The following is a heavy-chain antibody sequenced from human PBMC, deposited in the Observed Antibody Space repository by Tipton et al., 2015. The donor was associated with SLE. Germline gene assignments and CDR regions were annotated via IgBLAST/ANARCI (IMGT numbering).Heavy chain of an antibody. V-gene: IGHV4-34*01. D-gene: IGHD1-26*01. CDR2: IYHSGST. CDR1: GGSFSGYY. Sequence: TLSLTCAVYGGSFSGYYWGWIRQPPGKGLEWIGGIYHSGSTNYNPSLKSRVTISVDTSKNQFSLKLSSVTAADTAVYYCAREGSGSPEDYWGKGTLVTVSS. J-gene: IGHJ4*02. CDR3: AREGSGSPEDY.